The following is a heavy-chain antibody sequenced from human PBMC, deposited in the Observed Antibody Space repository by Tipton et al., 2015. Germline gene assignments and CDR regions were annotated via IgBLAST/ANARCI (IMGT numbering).Heavy chain of an antibody. Sequence: SGVTFSNYGFNWVRQAPGKGLEWVSGISGSRGMAYYADSVKGRFTISRDNSKNTLFLQMNSVRAEDTALYYCAKDIRQWTSGWGADLDYWGQGTLVTVSS. CDR2: ISGSRGMA. CDR3: AKDIRQWTSGWGADLDY. CDR1: GVTFSNYG. V-gene: IGHV3-23*01. J-gene: IGHJ4*02. D-gene: IGHD6-19*01.